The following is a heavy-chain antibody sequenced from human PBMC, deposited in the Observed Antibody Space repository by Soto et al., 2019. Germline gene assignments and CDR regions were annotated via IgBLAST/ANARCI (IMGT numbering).Heavy chain of an antibody. J-gene: IGHJ4*02. CDR3: AKDTYYYDRSGYYTYDY. V-gene: IGHV3-74*01. Sequence: HPGGSLRLSCAASGFTFSASWMHWIRQAPGKGLVWVSRTNGDGSNTIYADSVRGRFTISRDDAKNTLYLQMNSLRAEDTAVYYCAKDTYYYDRSGYYTYDYWGQGTQVPVSS. CDR2: TNGDGSNT. D-gene: IGHD3-22*01. CDR1: GFTFSASW.